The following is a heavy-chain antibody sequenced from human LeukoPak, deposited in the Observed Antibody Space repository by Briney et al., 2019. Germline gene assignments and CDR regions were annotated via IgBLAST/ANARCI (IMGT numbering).Heavy chain of an antibody. CDR1: GYSFTNYW. CDR3: ARNLAQITSSDAFDI. V-gene: IGHV5-51*01. Sequence: GESLKISCEGSGYSFTNYWIAWVRQMPGKGLEWMGIIYPGDSESIYSPSFQGQVTVSADKSISTAYLQWSSLKASDTAMYYCARNLAQITSSDAFDIWGQGTMVTVSS. J-gene: IGHJ3*02. D-gene: IGHD5-24*01. CDR2: IYPGDSES.